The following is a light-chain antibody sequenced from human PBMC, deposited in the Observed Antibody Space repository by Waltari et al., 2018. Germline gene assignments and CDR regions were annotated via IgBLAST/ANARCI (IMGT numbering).Light chain of an antibody. V-gene: IGLV1-40*01. CDR2: GNS. J-gene: IGLJ3*02. CDR1: RSNIGAGHD. Sequence: QSVLTQPPSVSGAPGQRVTISCSGSRSNIGAGHDVHWYQVFPRAAPNLLIYGNSNRPPGVPDRCSGAKSGTAASLAITGLQAEDEADYYCQSYDSSLTSGVVFGGGTKVTVL. CDR3: QSYDSSLTSGVV.